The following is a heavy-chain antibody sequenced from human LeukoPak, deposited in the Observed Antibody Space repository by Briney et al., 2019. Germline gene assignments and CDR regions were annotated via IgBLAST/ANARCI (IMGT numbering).Heavy chain of an antibody. CDR3: ARGLRGNYDY. CDR2: ISTSGNT. J-gene: IGHJ4*02. CDR1: GFTFSDYA. V-gene: IGHV3-23*01. Sequence: GGSLRLSCAASGFTFSDYAMAWVRQAQGKGLEWVSSISTSGNTYYADSVKGRFTISRDNSKDTLYLQMNSLTTEDTALYYCARGLRGNYDYWGQGTLVTVSS. D-gene: IGHD1-7*01.